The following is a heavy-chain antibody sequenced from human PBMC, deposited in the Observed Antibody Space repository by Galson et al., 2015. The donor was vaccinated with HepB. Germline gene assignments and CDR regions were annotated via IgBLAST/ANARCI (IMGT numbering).Heavy chain of an antibody. CDR2: INAGNGNT. J-gene: IGHJ4*02. Sequence: SVKVSCKASGYTFTSYAMHWVRQAPGQRLEWMGWINAGNGNTKYSQEFQGRVTITRDTSASTAYMELSSLRSEDTAVYYCARAGENYGVYFDYWGQGTLVTVSS. CDR3: ARAGENYGVYFDY. V-gene: IGHV1-3*01. CDR1: GYTFTSYA. D-gene: IGHD4-17*01.